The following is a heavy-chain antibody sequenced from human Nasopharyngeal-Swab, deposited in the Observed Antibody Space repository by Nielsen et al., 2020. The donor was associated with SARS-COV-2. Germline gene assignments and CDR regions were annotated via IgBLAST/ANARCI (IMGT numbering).Heavy chain of an antibody. Sequence: ASVKVSCKASGYTFTNYGITWVRQAPGQGLAWMGWISTYNSNTNYRQKLQGRVTMTTDTSTSTAYMELRSLRSDDTAMYYCARDRRDVVVVVAAGGADYWGQGTLVTVSS. D-gene: IGHD2-15*01. CDR2: ISTYNSNT. CDR3: ARDRRDVVVVVAAGGADY. CDR1: GYTFTNYG. J-gene: IGHJ4*02. V-gene: IGHV1-18*01.